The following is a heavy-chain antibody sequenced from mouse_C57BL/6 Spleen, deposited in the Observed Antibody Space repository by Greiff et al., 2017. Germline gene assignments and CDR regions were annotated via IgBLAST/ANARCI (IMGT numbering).Heavy chain of an antibody. J-gene: IGHJ3*01. CDR3: ARDYSTPFAY. V-gene: IGHV1-61*01. Sequence: QVQLQQSGAELVRPGSSVKLSCKASGYTFTSYWMDWVKQRPGQGLEWIGNIYPSDSETHYNQKFKDKATLTVDKSSSTAYMQLSSLTSEDSAVYYCARDYSTPFAYWGQGTLVTVSA. D-gene: IGHD2-5*01. CDR2: IYPSDSET. CDR1: GYTFTSYW.